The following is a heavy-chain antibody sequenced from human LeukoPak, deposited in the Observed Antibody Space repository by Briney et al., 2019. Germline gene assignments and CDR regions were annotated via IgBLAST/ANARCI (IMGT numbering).Heavy chain of an antibody. CDR1: GFTFSSYW. Sequence: EGSLRLSCAASGFTFSSYWMHWVRQAPGKGLVWVSRINSDGSSTSYADSVKGRFTISRDNAKNSLYLQMNSLRAEDTAVYYCARDYEWEPPYFDYWGQGTLVTVSS. CDR2: INSDGSST. CDR3: ARDYEWEPPYFDY. J-gene: IGHJ4*02. D-gene: IGHD1-26*01. V-gene: IGHV3-74*01.